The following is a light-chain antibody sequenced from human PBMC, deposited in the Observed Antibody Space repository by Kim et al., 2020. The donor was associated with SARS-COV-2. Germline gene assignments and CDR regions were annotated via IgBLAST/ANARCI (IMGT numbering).Light chain of an antibody. J-gene: IGLJ3*02. CDR1: SSNIGIHY. Sequence: GQKVTISYSGSSSNIGIHYVSWYQQLPGTAPKLLIYVNTNRPSGIPDRFSGSNSGTSATLVITGLQTGDEADYYCGTWDSSLSAWVFGGGTQLTVL. CDR2: VNT. V-gene: IGLV1-51*01. CDR3: GTWDSSLSAWV.